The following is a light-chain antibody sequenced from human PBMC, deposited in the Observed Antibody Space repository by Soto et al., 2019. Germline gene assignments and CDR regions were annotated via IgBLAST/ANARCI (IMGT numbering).Light chain of an antibody. CDR3: QQYNNAPT. CDR2: GAS. J-gene: IGKJ3*01. CDR1: QSVSSN. V-gene: IGKV3-15*01. Sequence: EIVMTQSPATLSVSPGERATLSCRASQSVSSNLAWYQQKPGQTPRLLIYGASTRATVIPARFSGSGSGTDFALTISSLQSEDVAVYYCQQYNNAPTFGRGTKVDIK.